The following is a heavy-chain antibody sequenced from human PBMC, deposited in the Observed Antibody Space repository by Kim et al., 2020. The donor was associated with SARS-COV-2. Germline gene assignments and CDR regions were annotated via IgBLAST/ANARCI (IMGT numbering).Heavy chain of an antibody. V-gene: IGHV3-33*01. CDR2: IWYDGSKK. CDR3: ARGFVLVPDNL. J-gene: IGHJ2*01. D-gene: IGHD6-6*01. Sequence: GGSLRLSCVASGFHFGSYGIHWVRQAPGKGLEWVALIWYDGSKKYYGNSVKGRCSISRDDFNNAVYLQLKDVRPEDTAMYYCARGFVLVPDNLWGRGTQVTVSS. CDR1: GFHFGSYG.